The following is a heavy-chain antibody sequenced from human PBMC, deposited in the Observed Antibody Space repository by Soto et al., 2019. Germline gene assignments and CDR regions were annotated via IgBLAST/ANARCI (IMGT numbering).Heavy chain of an antibody. Sequence: ASVKVSCKASGGTFSSYAISWVRQAPGQGLEWMGGIIPIFGTANYAQKFQGRVTITADESTGTAYMELSSLRSEDTAVYYCARVLSAAAGYYYYYGMDVWGQGTTVTVSS. J-gene: IGHJ6*02. V-gene: IGHV1-69*13. CDR3: ARVLSAAAGYYYYYGMDV. CDR2: IIPIFGTA. CDR1: GGTFSSYA. D-gene: IGHD6-13*01.